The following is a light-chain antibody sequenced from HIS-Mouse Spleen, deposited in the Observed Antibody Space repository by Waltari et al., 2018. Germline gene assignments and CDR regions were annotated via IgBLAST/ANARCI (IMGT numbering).Light chain of an antibody. V-gene: IGLV2-8*01. CDR2: EVS. Sequence: QSALTQPPSASGSPGQSVTISCTGTSSDVGGYNYVSWYQQHPGKPPKLMIYEVSKRPSGVPDRFSGSKAGNPASLTVSGLQAEDEADYYCSSYAGSKVFGGGTKLTVL. CDR3: SSYAGSKV. J-gene: IGLJ3*02. CDR1: SSDVGGYNY.